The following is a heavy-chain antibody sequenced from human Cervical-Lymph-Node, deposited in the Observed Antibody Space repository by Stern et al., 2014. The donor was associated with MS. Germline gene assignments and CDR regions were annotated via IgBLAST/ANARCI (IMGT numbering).Heavy chain of an antibody. CDR3: ARERDNSYAFDS. CDR2: ISPVFGRA. Sequence: QDQLVQPGAEMRKPGSSVRVSCKASGGIFSTSGISWLRQAPGQGLEWMGGISPVFGRANYAQRFQGSVTITADESTSTVYMGLTSLRSEDTAVYYCARERDNSYAFDSWGQGTLVTVSS. J-gene: IGHJ4*02. V-gene: IGHV1-69*12. CDR1: GGIFSTSG. D-gene: IGHD3-16*01.